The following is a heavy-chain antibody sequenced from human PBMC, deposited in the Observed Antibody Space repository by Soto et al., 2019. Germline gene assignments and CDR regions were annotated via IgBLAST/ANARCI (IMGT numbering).Heavy chain of an antibody. J-gene: IGHJ5*02. CDR1: GFSVSSNS. CDR3: ARELSGSWYNWFDP. CDR2: IHSDVTT. Sequence: GGSLRLSCAAYGFSVSSNSMSWVRQAPGKGLEWVSVIHSDVTTYYADSVKGRFIISRDNSKDTLYLQMNRLRAEDTAVYYCARELSGSWYNWFDPWGQGTLVTVSS. D-gene: IGHD5-12*01. V-gene: IGHV3-53*01.